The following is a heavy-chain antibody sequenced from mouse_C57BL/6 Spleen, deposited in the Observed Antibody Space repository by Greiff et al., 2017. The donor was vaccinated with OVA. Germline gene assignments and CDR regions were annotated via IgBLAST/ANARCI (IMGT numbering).Heavy chain of an antibody. Sequence: VQLQQSGAELVRPGSSVKLSCKASGYTFTSYWMHWVKQRPIQGLEWIGNIDPSDSETHYNQKFKDKATLTVDKSSSTAYMQLSSLTSEDSAVYYCARSYYDYDGGAMDYWGQGTSVTVSS. CDR3: ARSYYDYDGGAMDY. D-gene: IGHD2-4*01. CDR2: IDPSDSET. CDR1: GYTFTSYW. J-gene: IGHJ4*01. V-gene: IGHV1-52*01.